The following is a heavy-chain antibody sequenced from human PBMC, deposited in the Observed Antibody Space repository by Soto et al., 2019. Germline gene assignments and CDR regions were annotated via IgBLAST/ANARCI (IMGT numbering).Heavy chain of an antibody. CDR3: ARRWVPYYYGMDV. D-gene: IGHD6-13*01. J-gene: IGHJ6*02. Sequence: GGSLRLSCAASGFTFSSYSMNWVRQPPGKGLGWVSYISSSTSTIYYADSVKGRFTISRDNAQNSLYLQMNSLRAEDTAVYYCARRWVPYYYGMDVWGQGTTVTVSS. V-gene: IGHV3-48*01. CDR1: GFTFSSYS. CDR2: ISSSTSTI.